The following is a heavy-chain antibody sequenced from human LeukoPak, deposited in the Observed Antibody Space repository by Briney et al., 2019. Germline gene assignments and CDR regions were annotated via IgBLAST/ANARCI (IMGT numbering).Heavy chain of an antibody. CDR3: ARDILPSYSGYDRTLPDY. CDR2: INPSGGST. V-gene: IGHV1-46*01. CDR1: GYTFSSYY. Sequence: ASVKVSCKASGYTFSSYYMHWVRQAPGQGLEWMGIINPSGGSTSYAQNLQGRVTMTRDTSTSTIYMDLSSLRSEDTAVYYCARDILPSYSGYDRTLPDYWGQGTLVTVSS. D-gene: IGHD5-12*01. J-gene: IGHJ4*02.